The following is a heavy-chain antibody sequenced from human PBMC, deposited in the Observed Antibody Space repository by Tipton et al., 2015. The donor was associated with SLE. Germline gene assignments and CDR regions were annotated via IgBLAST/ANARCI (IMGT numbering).Heavy chain of an antibody. J-gene: IGHJ3*02. CDR1: AFTFSSFE. Sequence: SLRLSCVASAFTFSSFEMNWVRQTPGKGLEWISYISSSGSGSSMYYADTVKGRFTISRDNAKNSLYLQMDSVRAEDTAIYYCARRLTIVQGPSDDVFDIWGQGTMVTVSS. D-gene: IGHD3-10*01. V-gene: IGHV3-48*03. CDR2: ISSSGSGSSM. CDR3: ARRLTIVQGPSDDVFDI.